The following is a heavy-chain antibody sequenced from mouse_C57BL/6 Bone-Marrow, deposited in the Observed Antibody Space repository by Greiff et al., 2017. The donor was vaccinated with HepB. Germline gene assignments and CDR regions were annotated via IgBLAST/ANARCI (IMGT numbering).Heavy chain of an antibody. J-gene: IGHJ3*01. Sequence: DVKLVESGGGLVQPGGSLSLSCAASGFTFTDYYMSWVRQPPGKALEWLGFIRNKANGYTTEYSASVKGRFTISRDNSQSILYLQMKALRAEDSATYYCARSQAGGFAYWGQGTLVTVSA. CDR1: GFTFTDYY. CDR2: IRNKANGYTT. CDR3: ARSQAGGFAY. V-gene: IGHV7-3*01.